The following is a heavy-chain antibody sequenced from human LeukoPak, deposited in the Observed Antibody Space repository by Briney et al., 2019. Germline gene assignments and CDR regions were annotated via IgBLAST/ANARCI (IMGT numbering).Heavy chain of an antibody. V-gene: IGHV3-30*03. Sequence: GGSLRLSCVASGFTFSSNGMHWVRQAPGKGLEWVAVISHDGSNKYYVDSVKGRFTISGDNSKNTRDLQMNSLRAEDTAVYYCARSLAGSGYGALDIWGQGTMVTVSS. J-gene: IGHJ3*02. CDR2: ISHDGSNK. CDR3: ARSLAGSGYGALDI. D-gene: IGHD3-22*01. CDR1: GFTFSSNG.